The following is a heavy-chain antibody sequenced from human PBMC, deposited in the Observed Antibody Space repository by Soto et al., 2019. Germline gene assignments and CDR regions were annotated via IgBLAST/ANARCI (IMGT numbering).Heavy chain of an antibody. Sequence: PSETLSLTCAVYGGSFSGYYWSWIRQPPGKGLEWIGEINHSGSTNYNPSLKSRVTISVDTSKNQFSLKLSSVTAADTAVYYCARAGWFGELLPENYYYYMDVWGKGTTVTVS. CDR3: ARAGWFGELLPENYYYYMDV. CDR1: GGSFSGYY. J-gene: IGHJ6*03. D-gene: IGHD3-10*01. V-gene: IGHV4-34*01. CDR2: INHSGST.